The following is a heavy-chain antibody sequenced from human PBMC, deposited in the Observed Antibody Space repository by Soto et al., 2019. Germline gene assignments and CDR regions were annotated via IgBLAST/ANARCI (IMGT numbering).Heavy chain of an antibody. CDR2: IRSKAYGGTT. J-gene: IGHJ6*02. D-gene: IGHD2-2*01. CDR3: TRDLSYCSSTSCYPLHYYGMDV. V-gene: IGHV3-49*03. Sequence: PGGSLRLSCTASGFTFGDYAMSWFRQAPGKGLEWVGFIRSKAYGGTTEYAASVKGRFTISRDDSKSIAYLQMNSLKTEDTAVYYCTRDLSYCSSTSCYPLHYYGMDVWGQGTTVTVSS. CDR1: GFTFGDYA.